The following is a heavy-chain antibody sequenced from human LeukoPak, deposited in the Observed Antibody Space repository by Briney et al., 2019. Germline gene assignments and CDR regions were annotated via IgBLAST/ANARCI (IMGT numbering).Heavy chain of an antibody. CDR3: ARPPYYYDSSGPFDY. CDR1: GFTFSSYA. CDR2: IKQDGSEK. J-gene: IGHJ4*02. D-gene: IGHD3-22*01. V-gene: IGHV3-7*01. Sequence: GGSLRLSCAASGFTFSSYAMHWVRQAPGKGLEWVANIKQDGSEKYYVDSVKGRFTISRDNAKSSLYLQMNSLRAEDTAVYYCARPPYYYDSSGPFDYWGQGTLVTVSS.